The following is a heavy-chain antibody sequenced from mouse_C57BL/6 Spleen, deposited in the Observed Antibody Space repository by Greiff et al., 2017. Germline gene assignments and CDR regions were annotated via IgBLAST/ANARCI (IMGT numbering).Heavy chain of an antibody. CDR3: ARVGYGSRSLDY. V-gene: IGHV5-16*01. CDR2: INYDGSST. Sequence: EVQVVESEGGLVQPGSSMKLSCTASGFTFSDYYMAWVRQVPEKGLEWVANINYDGSSTYYLDSLKSRFIISRDNAKNILYLQIISLKSEDTATYYCARVGYGSRSLDYWGQGTTLTVSS. D-gene: IGHD1-1*01. CDR1: GFTFSDYY. J-gene: IGHJ2*01.